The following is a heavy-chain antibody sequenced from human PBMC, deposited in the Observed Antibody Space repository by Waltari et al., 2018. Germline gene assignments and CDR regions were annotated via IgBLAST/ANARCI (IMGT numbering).Heavy chain of an antibody. J-gene: IGHJ4*02. V-gene: IGHV3-74*01. D-gene: IGHD5-18*01. Sequence: ELQLAESGGGPVQPGGSLRLSCAASGFPFSSYWMHWVRQVPGKGLLWVSRIKSDGSSTTYADSVKGRFTISRDNAKDTLYLQMNSLRAEDTALYYCARDIGGYALDYWGQGTLVTVSS. CDR3: ARDIGGYALDY. CDR1: GFPFSSYW. CDR2: IKSDGSST.